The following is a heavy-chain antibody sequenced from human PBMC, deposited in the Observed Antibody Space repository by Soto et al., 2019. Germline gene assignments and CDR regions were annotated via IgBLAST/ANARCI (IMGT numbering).Heavy chain of an antibody. CDR3: AREKRANGYFDY. J-gene: IGHJ4*02. D-gene: IGHD6-25*01. CDR1: GFTLSAYW. CDR2: IKQAGSEK. Sequence: EVQLVESGGALVQTGGSLRLSCAASGFTLSAYWMSWVRQAPGKGLEWVANIKQAGSEKYYVDSVNGRFIISRDDAENSLFLEVNSLRVEDTAVYYCAREKRANGYFDYWGPGSLVTVSS. V-gene: IGHV3-7*01.